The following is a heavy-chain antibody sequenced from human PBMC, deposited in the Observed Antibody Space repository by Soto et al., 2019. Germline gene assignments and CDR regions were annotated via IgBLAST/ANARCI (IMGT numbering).Heavy chain of an antibody. V-gene: IGHV3-53*01. Sequence: QTVGSLRLSCAASGFTVSNTYMTWVRQPPGKGLECVSVIYTAGGTNYADSVKGRFIISRDNSKNTLYLQMNSLRAEDTAAYYCARALPVAKGGFDPWGQGTLVTVSS. CDR1: GFTVSNTY. CDR3: ARALPVAKGGFDP. J-gene: IGHJ5*02. CDR2: IYTAGGT. D-gene: IGHD2-2*01.